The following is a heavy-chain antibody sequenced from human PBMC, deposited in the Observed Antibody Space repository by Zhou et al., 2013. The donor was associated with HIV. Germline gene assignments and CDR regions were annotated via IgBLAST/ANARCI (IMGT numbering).Heavy chain of an antibody. V-gene: IGHV1-18*01. Sequence: QVQLVQSGADVKKPGASVKVSCKASGYIFTDYGFSWVRQAPGQGLEWMGWISAYNGYTNYAQKFQGRVSMTTDTSTSTAYMELRSLRSDDTAVYYCARVPGTVHSHSRIIRLVWDLDYWARNAVTVSS. D-gene: IGHD3-16*01. CDR2: ISAYNGYT. CDR1: GYIFTDYG. CDR3: ARVPGTVHSHSRIIRLVWDLDY. J-gene: IGHJ4*01.